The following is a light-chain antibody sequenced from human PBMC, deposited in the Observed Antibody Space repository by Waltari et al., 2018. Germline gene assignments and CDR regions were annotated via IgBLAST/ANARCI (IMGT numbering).Light chain of an antibody. Sequence: ITCRASESISTWVAWYQQKPGQAPNLLIYRTSNLQSGVPPRFSGSGSGTEFTLTIRSLQPGDFATYFCQQYSYFSTFGQGTKLEIK. CDR1: ESISTW. CDR2: RTS. V-gene: IGKV1-5*03. J-gene: IGKJ2*01. CDR3: QQYSYFST.